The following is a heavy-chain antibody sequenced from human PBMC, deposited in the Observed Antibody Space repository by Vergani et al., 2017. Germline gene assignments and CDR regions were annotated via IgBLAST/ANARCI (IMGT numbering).Heavy chain of an antibody. CDR1: GGSISSGGYY. Sequence: QVQLQESGPGLVKPSQTLSLTCTVSGGSISSGGYYWSWIRQHPGKGLEGIGYIYYSGSTYYNPSLKSRVTIAVDTSKNQFSLKLSSVTAADTAVYYCARVKGVVTTTPYYYYGMDVGGQGTTVTVSS. CDR3: ARVKGVVTTTPYYYYGMDV. CDR2: IYYSGST. D-gene: IGHD2-21*02. V-gene: IGHV4-31*03. J-gene: IGHJ6*02.